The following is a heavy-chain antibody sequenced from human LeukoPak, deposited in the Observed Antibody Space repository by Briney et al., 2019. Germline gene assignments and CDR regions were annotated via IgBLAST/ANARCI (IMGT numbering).Heavy chain of an antibody. Sequence: ASVKVSCKASGYTFTDYFMHWVRQAPGQGLEWMGWISPTRGGTNYAQKFQGRVTMTRDTSVSTVYMELSRLTSDDTAVYFCARDGSLDYWGRGTLVTVSS. D-gene: IGHD1-14*01. CDR2: ISPTRGGT. CDR3: ARDGSLDY. CDR1: GYTFTDYF. V-gene: IGHV1-2*02. J-gene: IGHJ4*02.